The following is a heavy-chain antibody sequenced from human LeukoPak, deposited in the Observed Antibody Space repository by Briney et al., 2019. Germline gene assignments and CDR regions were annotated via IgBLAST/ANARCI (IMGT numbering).Heavy chain of an antibody. CDR2: INHSGST. J-gene: IGHJ5*02. CDR3: ARVPRSSSRWFDH. V-gene: IGHV4-34*01. Sequence: SETLSLTCAVYGGSFSGCYWSWIRQPPGKGLEWIGEINHSGSTNYNPSLKSRVTISVDTSKNQFSLKLSSVTAADTAVYYCARVPRSSSRWFDHWGQGTLVTVSS. CDR1: GGSFSGCY. D-gene: IGHD6-6*01.